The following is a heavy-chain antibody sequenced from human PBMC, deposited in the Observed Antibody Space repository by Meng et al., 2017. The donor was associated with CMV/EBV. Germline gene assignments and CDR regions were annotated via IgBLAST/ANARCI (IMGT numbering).Heavy chain of an antibody. J-gene: IGHJ6*02. Sequence: SETLSLTCTVSGGSVSSGSYYWSWIRQPPGKGLEWIGYIYYSGSTNYNPSLKSRVTISVDTSKNQFSLKLSSVTAADTAVYYCARVLRSGDYYYGMDVWGQGTTVTVSS. CDR1: GGSVSSGSYY. V-gene: IGHV4-61*01. CDR3: ARVLRSGDYYYGMDV. CDR2: IYYSGST. D-gene: IGHD3-3*01.